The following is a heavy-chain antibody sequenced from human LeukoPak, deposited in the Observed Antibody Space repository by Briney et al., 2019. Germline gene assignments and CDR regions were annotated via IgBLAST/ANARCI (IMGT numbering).Heavy chain of an antibody. CDR2: IYYSGST. V-gene: IGHV4-39*01. J-gene: IGHJ3*02. D-gene: IGHD5-18*01. Sequence: SETLSLTCTVSGGSICSSGYYWGWIRQSPGKGLEWIGSIYYSGSTYYDPSLKSRVTISEDTSKNQFSLKLSSVTAADTAVYFCASHPTAFDAFDIWGQGTMVTVSS. CDR3: ASHPTAFDAFDI. CDR1: GGSICSSGYY.